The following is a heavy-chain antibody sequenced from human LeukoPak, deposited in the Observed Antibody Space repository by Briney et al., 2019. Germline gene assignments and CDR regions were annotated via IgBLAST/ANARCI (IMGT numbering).Heavy chain of an antibody. CDR1: GGSISAYY. V-gene: IGHV4-59*01. CDR3: ARSHSVWTSFDY. Sequence: SETLSLTCTVSGGSISAYYWSWIRQPPGKGLEWIGYIYYSGSTNYNPSLKSRVTISVDTSKNQFSLKLSSVTAADTAVYYCARSHSVWTSFDYWGQGTLVTVSS. CDR2: IYYSGST. D-gene: IGHD3/OR15-3a*01. J-gene: IGHJ4*02.